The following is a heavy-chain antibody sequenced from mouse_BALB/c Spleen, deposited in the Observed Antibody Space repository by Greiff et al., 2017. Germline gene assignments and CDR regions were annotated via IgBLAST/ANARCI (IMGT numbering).Heavy chain of an antibody. D-gene: IGHD2-4*01. J-gene: IGHJ3*01. CDR1: GYTFTSYW. V-gene: IGHV1-7*01. CDR3: ARRGYDYDWFAY. Sequence: VQLQQSGAELAKPGASVKMSCKASGYTFTSYWMHWVKQRPGQGLEWIGYINPSTGYTEYNQKFKDKATLTADKSSSTAYMQLSSLTSEDSAVYYCARRGYDYDWFAYWGQGTLVTVSA. CDR2: INPSTGYT.